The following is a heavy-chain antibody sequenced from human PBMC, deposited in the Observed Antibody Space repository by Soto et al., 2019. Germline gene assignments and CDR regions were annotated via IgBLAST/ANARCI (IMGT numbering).Heavy chain of an antibody. CDR2: IYPGDSYT. CDR1: GYSFTSYW. CDR3: ARANMIPGGMDV. D-gene: IGHD3-16*01. Sequence: EESVTISCKGSGYSFTSYWIGWVRQMPGKGLEWMGIIYPGDSYTRYSPSFQGQVTISADKSISTAYLQWSSLKSSDTAMYYCARANMIPGGMDVWGQGTSVTVSS. V-gene: IGHV5-51*01. J-gene: IGHJ6*02.